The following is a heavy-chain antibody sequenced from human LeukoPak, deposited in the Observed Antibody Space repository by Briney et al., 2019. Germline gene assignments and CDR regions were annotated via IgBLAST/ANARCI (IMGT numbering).Heavy chain of an antibody. J-gene: IGHJ4*02. CDR1: GGSISSSNW. Sequence: SGTLSLTCAVSGGSISSSNWWSWVRQPPGKGLEWIGEIYHGGSTNYNPSLKSRVTISVDKSKNQFSLKLSSVTAADTAVYYCARRSLNYDSSGYYKYYFDYWGQGTLVTVSS. D-gene: IGHD3-22*01. CDR2: IYHGGST. CDR3: ARRSLNYDSSGYYKYYFDY. V-gene: IGHV4-4*02.